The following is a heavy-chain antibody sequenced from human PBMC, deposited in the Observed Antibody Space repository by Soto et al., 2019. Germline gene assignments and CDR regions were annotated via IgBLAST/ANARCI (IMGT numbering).Heavy chain of an antibody. CDR1: GGTIGSYT. V-gene: IGHV1-69*08. CDR3: AKARAQYYDFWSGYPVDY. D-gene: IGHD3-3*01. Sequence: ASVKVSCKASGGTIGSYTFSWVRQAPGQGLEWMGRIIPVLATANYAQKFQGRVTIVADKFTSTVYMELTILRAEDTAVYYCAKARAQYYDFWSGYPVDYWGQGTLVTVSS. CDR2: IIPVLATA. J-gene: IGHJ4*02.